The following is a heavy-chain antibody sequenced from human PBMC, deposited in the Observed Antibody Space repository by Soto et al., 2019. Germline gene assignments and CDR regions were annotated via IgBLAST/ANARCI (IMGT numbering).Heavy chain of an antibody. Sequence: PGGSLRLSCAGSGFTFSTYAMGWVRQAPGKGLEWVSVVSSGGGTHYADSVKGRFTVSRDNSKNTLSLQMNSLRADDTAVYYCAKRRGAGGHFDYWGQGALVTVSS. V-gene: IGHV3-23*01. CDR2: VSSGGGT. CDR3: AKRRGAGGHFDY. J-gene: IGHJ4*02. D-gene: IGHD2-15*01. CDR1: GFTFSTYA.